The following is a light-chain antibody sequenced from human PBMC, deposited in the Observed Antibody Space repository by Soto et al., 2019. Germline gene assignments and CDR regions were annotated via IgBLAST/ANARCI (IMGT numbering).Light chain of an antibody. CDR3: QQYNSYWT. J-gene: IGKJ1*01. V-gene: IGKV1-5*03. Sequence: DIHMTQSPSTLSASVGDRVTITCRASQSIRTWLAWYQQKPGSAPKLLIYKASTLDSGVPSRFSGNGSGTDFALTINNVQPEDCATYYCQQYNSYWTFGLGTKVDIK. CDR1: QSIRTW. CDR2: KAS.